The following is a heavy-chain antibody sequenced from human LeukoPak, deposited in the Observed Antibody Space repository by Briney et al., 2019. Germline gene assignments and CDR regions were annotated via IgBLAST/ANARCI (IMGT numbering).Heavy chain of an antibody. Sequence: SETLSLTCAVYGGSFSGYYWSWIRQPPGKGLEWIGGINHSGSTNYNPSLKSRVTISVDTSKNQFSLKLSSVTAADTAVYYCARGWFGRQYYYYYGMDVWGQGTTVTVSS. CDR3: ARGWFGRQYYYYYGMDV. CDR1: GGSFSGYY. D-gene: IGHD3-10*01. V-gene: IGHV4-34*01. CDR2: INHSGST. J-gene: IGHJ6*02.